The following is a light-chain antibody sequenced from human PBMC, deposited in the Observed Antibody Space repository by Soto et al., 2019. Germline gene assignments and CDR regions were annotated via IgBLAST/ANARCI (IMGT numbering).Light chain of an antibody. Sequence: EIVLTQSPGTLSLSPGERATLSCRASQSVTINYLAWYQQKPGQAPRLLIYAASSRATGIPDRFSGSGSGTDFTLTITRLEPEDVAVYWCQQYGSSPYTFGQGTKLEIK. CDR2: AAS. J-gene: IGKJ2*01. CDR3: QQYGSSPYT. V-gene: IGKV3-20*01. CDR1: QSVTINY.